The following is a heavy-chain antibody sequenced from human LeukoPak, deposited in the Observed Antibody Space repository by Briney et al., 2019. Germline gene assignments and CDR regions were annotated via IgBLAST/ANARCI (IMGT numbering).Heavy chain of an antibody. D-gene: IGHD5-18*01. J-gene: IGHJ4*02. CDR1: GGSISSGSYY. V-gene: IGHV4-61*02. CDR3: ARTGGYGYDY. CDR2: IYTSGST. Sequence: SETLSLTCTVSGGSISSGSYYWSWSRQPAGKGLEWIVRIYTSGSTNYNPSLKSRVTISVDTSKNQFSLKLSSVTAADTAVYYCARTGGYGYDYWGQGTLVTVSS.